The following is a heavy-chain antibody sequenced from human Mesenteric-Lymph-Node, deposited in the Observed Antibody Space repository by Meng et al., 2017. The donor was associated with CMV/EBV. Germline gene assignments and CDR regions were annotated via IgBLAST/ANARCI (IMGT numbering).Heavy chain of an antibody. CDR3: ARPASNEAFDV. D-gene: IGHD1-1*01. CDR1: GGTYGSYS. Sequence: SVKVSCKASGGTYGSYSISWVRQAPGQRLEWMGKIIPVFGITSYAQRFQGRVTITADKSTNTAYMELSSLKSEDTAMYYCARPASNEAFDVWGLGTMVTVSS. CDR2: IIPVFGIT. J-gene: IGHJ3*01. V-gene: IGHV1-69*02.